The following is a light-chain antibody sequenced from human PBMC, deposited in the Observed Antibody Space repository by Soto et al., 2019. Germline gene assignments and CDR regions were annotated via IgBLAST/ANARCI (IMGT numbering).Light chain of an antibody. CDR2: DDS. CDR3: GSWDNSLSVVV. CDR1: SSNIGSNF. J-gene: IGLJ3*02. Sequence: QSVLTEPPSVSAAPGQKVSMSCSGGSSNIGSNFVAWYQQLPGKAPKLLIYDDSKRPYGIPGRFSASKSGTSATLGITDLQTGDEGDYFCGSWDNSLSVVVFGGGTQLTVL. V-gene: IGLV1-51*01.